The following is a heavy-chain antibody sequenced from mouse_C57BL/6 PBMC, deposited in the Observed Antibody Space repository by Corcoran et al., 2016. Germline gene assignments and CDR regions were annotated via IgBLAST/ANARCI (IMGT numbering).Heavy chain of an antibody. D-gene: IGHD6-1*01. Sequence: QIQLVQSGPELKKPGETVKTSCKASGYTFTTYGMSWVKQAPGKGLKWMGWINTYSGVPTYADDFKGRFAFSLETSASTAYLQINNLKNEDTATYFCARTPLLDYYAMDYWGQGTSVTVSS. CDR1: GYTFTTYG. V-gene: IGHV9-3*01. J-gene: IGHJ4*01. CDR3: ARTPLLDYYAMDY. CDR2: INTYSGVP.